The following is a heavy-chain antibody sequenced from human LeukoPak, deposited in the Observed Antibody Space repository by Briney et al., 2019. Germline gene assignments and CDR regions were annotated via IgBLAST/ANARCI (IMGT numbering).Heavy chain of an antibody. CDR3: ARGPYCSGGSCYSGEGY. D-gene: IGHD2-15*01. V-gene: IGHV1-2*02. J-gene: IGHJ4*02. CDR2: INPNSGDT. Sequence: ASVRVSCKASGYTFTDYYIHWVRQAPGQGLEWLGWINPNSGDTNYAQNFQGRVTMTRDTSINTAYMDLSSLRSDDTAVYYCARGPYCSGGSCYSGEGYWGQGILVTVSS. CDR1: GYTFTDYY.